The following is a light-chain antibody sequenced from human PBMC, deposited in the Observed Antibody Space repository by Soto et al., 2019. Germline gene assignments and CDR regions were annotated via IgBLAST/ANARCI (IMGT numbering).Light chain of an antibody. CDR3: NSYTSSSTWV. V-gene: IGLV2-14*01. CDR1: SSDVGDYNY. J-gene: IGLJ3*02. CDR2: DVS. Sequence: QSVLTQPASVSGSPGQSITISCTGTSSDVGDYNYVSWYQQHPGKAPKLMIYDVSNRPSGVSNRFSGSKSGNTASLTISGLQAEDEADYYCNSYTSSSTWVFGGGTQLTVL.